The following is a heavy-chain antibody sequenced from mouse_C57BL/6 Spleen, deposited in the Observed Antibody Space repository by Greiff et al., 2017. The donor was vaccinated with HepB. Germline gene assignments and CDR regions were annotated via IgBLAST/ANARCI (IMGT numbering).Heavy chain of an antibody. Sequence: EESGPGLAKPSQTLSLTCSVTGYSITSDYWNWIRKFPGNKLEYMGYISYSGSTYYNPSLKSRISITRDTSKNQYYLQLNSVTTEDTATYYCARWGSTTVVEDWYFDVWGTGTTVTVSS. CDR2: ISYSGST. J-gene: IGHJ1*03. CDR3: ARWGSTTVVEDWYFDV. CDR1: GYSITSDY. D-gene: IGHD1-1*01. V-gene: IGHV3-8*01.